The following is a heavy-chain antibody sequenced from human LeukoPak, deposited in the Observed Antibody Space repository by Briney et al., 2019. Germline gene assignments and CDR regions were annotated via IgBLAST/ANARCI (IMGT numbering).Heavy chain of an antibody. CDR3: ARDLGYYDSSGYDAFDI. CDR1: GYTFTSYY. Sequence: GASVKVSCKASGYTFTSYYMHWVRQAPGQGLEWMGITNPSGGSTSYAQKFQGRVTMTRDTSTSTVYMELSSLRSEDTAVYYCARDLGYYDSSGYDAFDIWGQGTMVTVSS. J-gene: IGHJ3*02. D-gene: IGHD3-22*01. V-gene: IGHV1-46*01. CDR2: TNPSGGST.